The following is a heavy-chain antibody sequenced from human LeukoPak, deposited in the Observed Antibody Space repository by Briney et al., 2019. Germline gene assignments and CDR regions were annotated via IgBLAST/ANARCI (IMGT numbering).Heavy chain of an antibody. CDR2: LYSGGDT. D-gene: IGHD3-10*01. CDR1: GFSVSDSY. J-gene: IGHJ6*03. V-gene: IGHV3-66*02. CDR3: ARGEYYYFHTDV. Sequence: GGSLRLSCAASGFSVSDSYMSWVRQAPGKGLEWVSILYSGGDTYYSASVRGRFTISRDNSKNTLYLQMNTLSAADTAVYFCARGEYYYFHTDVWGKGATVTVSS.